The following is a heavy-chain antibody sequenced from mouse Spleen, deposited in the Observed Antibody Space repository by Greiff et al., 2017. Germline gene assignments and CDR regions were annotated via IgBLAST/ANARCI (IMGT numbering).Heavy chain of an antibody. Sequence: EVKLMESGGGLVKLGGSLKLSCAASGFTFSSYAMSWVRQTPEKRLEWVATISSGGGNTYYPDSVKGRFTISRDNAKNTLYLQMSSLKSEDTAMYYCARDYGNYEAWFAYWGQGTLVTVSA. CDR1: GFTFSSYA. D-gene: IGHD2-1*01. CDR2: ISSGGGNT. V-gene: IGHV5-9*04. CDR3: ARDYGNYEAWFAY. J-gene: IGHJ3*01.